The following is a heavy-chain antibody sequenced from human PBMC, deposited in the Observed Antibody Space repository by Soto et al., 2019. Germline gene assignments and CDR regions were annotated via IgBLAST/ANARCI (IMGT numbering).Heavy chain of an antibody. Sequence: QVQLQESGPGLVKPSGTLSLTCAVSSGSISSSNWWSWVRQPPGKGLEWIGEIYHSGSTNYNPSLKDRVTLSVDQSKHQFSLKLSSVTAADTAVYYCARLNMGMYYDFDYWGQGTLGTVSS. CDR2: IYHSGST. CDR3: ARLNMGMYYDFDY. V-gene: IGHV4-4*02. CDR1: SGSISSSNW. D-gene: IGHD2-8*01. J-gene: IGHJ4*02.